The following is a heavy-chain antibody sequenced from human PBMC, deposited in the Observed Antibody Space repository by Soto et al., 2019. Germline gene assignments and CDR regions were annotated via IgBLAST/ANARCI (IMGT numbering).Heavy chain of an antibody. CDR1: GYTFTSYG. Sequence: ASVKVSCKASGYTFTSYGISWVRQAPGQGLEWMGWISAYNGNTNYAQKLQGRVTMTTDTSTSTAYMELRSLRSDDTAVYYCARGRLHLGELSLFAFDIWGQGTMVTVSS. V-gene: IGHV1-18*01. J-gene: IGHJ3*02. CDR3: ARGRLHLGELSLFAFDI. D-gene: IGHD3-16*02. CDR2: ISAYNGNT.